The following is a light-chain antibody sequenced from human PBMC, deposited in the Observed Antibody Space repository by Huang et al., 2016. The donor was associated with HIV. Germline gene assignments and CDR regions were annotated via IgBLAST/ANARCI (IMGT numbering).Light chain of an antibody. CDR2: AAS. Sequence: DIQITQSPSSLSASVGDTVIITCWASQNIKRYLNWYQQEPGKAPKLLISAASNLQSGVPSTFSGSGSGTDFTLTINSLQPEDSATYYYQQSARTPRTFGQGTKLEI. CDR1: QNIKRY. J-gene: IGKJ2*01. CDR3: QQSARTPRT. V-gene: IGKV1-39*01.